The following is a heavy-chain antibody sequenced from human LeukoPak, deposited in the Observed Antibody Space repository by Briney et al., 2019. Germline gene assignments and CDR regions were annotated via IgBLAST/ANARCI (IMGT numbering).Heavy chain of an antibody. V-gene: IGHV3-66*01. Sequence: GGSLRLSCAASGFTFSSYGMHWVRQAPGKGLEWVSVIYSGGSTYYADSVKGRFTISRDNSKNTLYLQMNSLRAEDTAVYYCARSDEVYYYDSSGYLDYWGQGTLVTVSS. CDR3: ARSDEVYYYDSSGYLDY. J-gene: IGHJ4*02. D-gene: IGHD3-22*01. CDR2: IYSGGST. CDR1: GFTFSSYG.